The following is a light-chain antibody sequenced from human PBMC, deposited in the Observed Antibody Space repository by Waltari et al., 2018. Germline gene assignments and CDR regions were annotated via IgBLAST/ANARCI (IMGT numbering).Light chain of an antibody. CDR3: QQRSNWPLMYT. CDR2: DAS. CDR1: QSVSSY. V-gene: IGKV3-11*01. J-gene: IGKJ2*01. Sequence: EIVLTQSPATLSLSPWERATLPCRASQSVSSYLAWYQQKPGQAPRLLIYDASNRATGIPARFSGSGSGTDFTLTISSLEPEDFAVYYCQQRSNWPLMYTFGQGTKLEIK.